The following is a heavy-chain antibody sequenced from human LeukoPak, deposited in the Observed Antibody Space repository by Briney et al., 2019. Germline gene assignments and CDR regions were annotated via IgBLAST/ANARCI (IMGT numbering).Heavy chain of an antibody. CDR3: AKDHSGWYYYYYMDV. CDR2: IRYDGSNK. D-gene: IGHD6-19*01. V-gene: IGHV3-30*02. Sequence: GGSLRLSCAASGFTFSSYGMHWVRQAPGKGLEWVAFIRYDGSNKYYADSVKGRFTISRDNSKNTLYLQMNSLRAEDTAVYYCAKDHSGWYYYYYMDVWGKGTTVTVSS. CDR1: GFTFSSYG. J-gene: IGHJ6*03.